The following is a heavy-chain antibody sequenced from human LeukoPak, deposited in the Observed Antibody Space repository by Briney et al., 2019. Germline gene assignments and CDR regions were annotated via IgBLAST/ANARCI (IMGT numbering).Heavy chain of an antibody. CDR3: AEAPRAPQLLWCGEKWYFDF. J-gene: IGHJ2*01. CDR2: LCGSGGST. Sequence: GGSPRLSRAAPGFTFSSYALSWVRQAPGKGLEWVSALCGSGGSTYYADSVKGRFTISRDNSKNTLYLQKNSLRAENTAVYYCAEAPRAPQLLWCGEKWYFDFWGRGTLVTVSS. CDR1: GFTFSSYA. D-gene: IGHD3-10*01. V-gene: IGHV3-23*01.